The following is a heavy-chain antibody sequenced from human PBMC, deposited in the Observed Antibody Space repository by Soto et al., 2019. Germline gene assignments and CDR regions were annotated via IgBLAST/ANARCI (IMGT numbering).Heavy chain of an antibody. Sequence: QVQLRESGPGMVRPSGTLSLTCAVSGTSISSTFLWTWVRQPPGKGLEWIGEIYHSGSTKYNPSLKSRVTISVDKSNNQFSLELRAVTAADTAVYYCATLPPRIVVVKTEIPTWGQGTLVTVSS. CDR2: IYHSGST. J-gene: IGHJ5*02. D-gene: IGHD2-15*01. CDR1: GTSISSTFL. CDR3: ATLPPRIVVVKTEIPT. V-gene: IGHV4-4*02.